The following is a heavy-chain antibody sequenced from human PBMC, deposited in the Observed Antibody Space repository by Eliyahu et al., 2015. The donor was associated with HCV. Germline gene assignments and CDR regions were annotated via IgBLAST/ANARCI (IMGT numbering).Heavy chain of an antibody. V-gene: IGHV1-18*01. CDR2: ISAYXGNT. CDR1: GSTFTSXX. J-gene: IGHJ5*02. Sequence: QVQLXQSGAEVKKPGASVXXXCKAXGSTFTSXXISWVRQAPGQGLEWMGWISAYXGNTNYAQKLQGRVTMTTDTSTSTAYMELRSLRSDDTAVYYCARVSRGAILEWLTQGVGWFDPWGQGTLVTVSS. D-gene: IGHD3-3*01. CDR3: ARVSRGAILEWLTQGVGWFDP.